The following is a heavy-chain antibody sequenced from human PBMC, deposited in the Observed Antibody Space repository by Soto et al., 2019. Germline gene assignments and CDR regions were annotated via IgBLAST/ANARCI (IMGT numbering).Heavy chain of an antibody. CDR1: GGSISSYY. CDR2: IYTSGST. Sequence: SETLSLTCTVSGGSISSYYWSWIRQPAGKGLEWIGRIYTSGSTNYNPSLKSRVTMSVDTSKNQFSLKLSSVTAADTAVYYCARDLPILSVFDSWSQGTLVTVSS. J-gene: IGHJ5*01. D-gene: IGHD2-15*01. V-gene: IGHV4-4*07. CDR3: ARDLPILSVFDS.